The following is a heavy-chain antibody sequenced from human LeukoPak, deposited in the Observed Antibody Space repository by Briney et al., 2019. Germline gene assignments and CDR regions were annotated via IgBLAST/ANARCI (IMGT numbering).Heavy chain of an antibody. CDR1: GFTFKNYG. Sequence: GGSLRLSCAASGFTFKNYGMHWVRQAPGKGLEWVAVISFDGNTKHYIDSVKGRFTISRDNPKNTLLLQMSSLTAEDTAVYYCVLVLVAGANGHDAFDTWGQGTMVTVSP. J-gene: IGHJ3*02. CDR3: VLVLVAGANGHDAFDT. CDR2: ISFDGNTK. V-gene: IGHV3-30*03. D-gene: IGHD4/OR15-4a*01.